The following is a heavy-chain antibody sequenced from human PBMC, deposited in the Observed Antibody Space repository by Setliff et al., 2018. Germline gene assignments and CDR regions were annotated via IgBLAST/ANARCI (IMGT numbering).Heavy chain of an antibody. CDR3: AKDRANDGIWDFDS. CDR2: IDQASHP. Sequence: GESLKISCATSGFTFRDYSLTWVRQAPGKGLEWVSGIDQASHPYYPDSMKGRFAISRDNSRNTISLQINDLRAEDTATYYCAKDRANDGIWDFDSWGQGLLVTVSS. V-gene: IGHV3-53*01. CDR1: GFTFRDYS. J-gene: IGHJ4*02. D-gene: IGHD1-20*01.